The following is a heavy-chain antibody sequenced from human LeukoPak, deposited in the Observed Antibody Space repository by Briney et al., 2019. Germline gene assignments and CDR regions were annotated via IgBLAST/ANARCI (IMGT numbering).Heavy chain of an antibody. CDR1: GGTFSSYA. V-gene: IGHV1-69*13. D-gene: IGHD2-2*01. CDR3: ALALRGSVVVPAAIPSFDY. Sequence: ASVKVSCKASGGTFSSYAISWVRQAPGQGLEWMGGIIPIFGTANYAQKFQGRVTITADESTSTAYMELSSLRSEDTAVYYCALALRGSVVVPAAIPSFDYWGQGTLVTVSS. CDR2: IIPIFGTA. J-gene: IGHJ4*02.